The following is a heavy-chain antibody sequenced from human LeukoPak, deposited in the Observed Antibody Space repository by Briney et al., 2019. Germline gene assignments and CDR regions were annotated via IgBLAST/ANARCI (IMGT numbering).Heavy chain of an antibody. CDR1: GGSISSIYW. J-gene: IGHJ4*02. Sequence: SETLSLTCAVSGGSISSIYWWSWVRQPPGKGLEWIGNIYHSGSTNSDPSLRGRVTISVDKSKNQFSLNLSSVTAADTAVYFCARLIKQNPYYFDYWGQGTLVTVSS. CDR2: IYHSGST. D-gene: IGHD2/OR15-2a*01. V-gene: IGHV4-4*02. CDR3: ARLIKQNPYYFDY.